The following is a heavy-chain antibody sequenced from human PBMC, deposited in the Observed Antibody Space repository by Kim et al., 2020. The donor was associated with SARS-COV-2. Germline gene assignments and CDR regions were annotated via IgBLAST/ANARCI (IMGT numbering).Heavy chain of an antibody. V-gene: IGHV4-30-4*01. J-gene: IGHJ2*01. CDR1: GGSISSGDYY. Sequence: SETLSLTCTVSGGSISSGDYYWSWIRQPPGKGLEWIGYIYYSGSTYYNPSLKSRVTISVDTSKNQFSLKLSSVTAADTAVYYCAVGGYDTRTQYWYFDLWAVAPWSLSPQ. CDR3: AVGGYDTRTQYWYFDL. D-gene: IGHD5-12*01. CDR2: IYYSGST.